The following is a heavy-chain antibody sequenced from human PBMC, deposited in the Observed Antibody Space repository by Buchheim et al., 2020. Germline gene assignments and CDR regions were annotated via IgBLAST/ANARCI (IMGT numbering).Heavy chain of an antibody. CDR3: ARRTVIGRSLDF. D-gene: IGHD4-17*01. CDR2: IYHDGSS. Sequence: QVQLQESGPGLVKPSGTLSLTCGVSGDSISSYNWWSWVRQPPGKGLEWIGEIYHDGSSNYNPPLKSRVTISGDKSKNQFSLKLSSVTAADTAIYYCARRTVIGRSLDFWGQGTL. V-gene: IGHV4-4*02. J-gene: IGHJ4*02. CDR1: GDSISSYNW.